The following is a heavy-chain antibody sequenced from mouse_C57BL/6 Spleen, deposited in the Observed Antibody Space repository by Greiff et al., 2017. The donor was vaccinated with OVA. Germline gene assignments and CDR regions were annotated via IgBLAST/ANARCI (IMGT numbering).Heavy chain of an antibody. CDR3: ARDGYYGNVMDY. V-gene: IGHV7-1*01. CDR2: SRNKANDYTT. D-gene: IGHD2-1*01. Sequence: EVKLVESGGGLVQSGRSLRLSCATSGFTFSDFYMEWVRQAPGKGLEWIAASRNKANDYTTEYSASVKGRFIVSRDTSQSILYLQMNALRAEDTAIYYCARDGYYGNVMDYWGQGTSVTVSS. J-gene: IGHJ4*01. CDR1: GFTFSDFY.